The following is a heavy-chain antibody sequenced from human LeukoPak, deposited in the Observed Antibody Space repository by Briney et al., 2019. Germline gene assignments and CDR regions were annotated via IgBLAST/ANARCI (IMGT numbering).Heavy chain of an antibody. V-gene: IGHV1-2*06. J-gene: IGHJ4*02. Sequence: ASVKVSCKASGYTFTCSYLHWVRQAPGQGLEWMGRINPNTGGTHYAQKFQGRVTMTRDTSISTAYMELSRLRSDDTAIFYCARDAVAGRAEYYFDYWGQGTLVTVSS. D-gene: IGHD6-19*01. CDR1: GYTFTCSY. CDR2: INPNTGGT. CDR3: ARDAVAGRAEYYFDY.